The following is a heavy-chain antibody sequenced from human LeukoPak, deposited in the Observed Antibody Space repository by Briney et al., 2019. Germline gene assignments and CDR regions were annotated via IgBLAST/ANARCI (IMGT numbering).Heavy chain of an antibody. J-gene: IGHJ4*02. CDR2: IFHSGST. D-gene: IGHD2-21*01. CDR1: GGSISGQDW. CDR3: AKNRGDSDFAF. V-gene: IGHV4-4*02. Sequence: SETLSLTCAVSGGSISGQDWWTWVRQPPGKGLEWIGQIFHSGSTNYNPSLTSRVTISVDKSKSQFSLKMTSVTAADTAVYYCAKNRGDSDFAFWGQGTLVTVSS.